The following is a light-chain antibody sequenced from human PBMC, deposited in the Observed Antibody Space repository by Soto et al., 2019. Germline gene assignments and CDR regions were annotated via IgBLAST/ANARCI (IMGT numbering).Light chain of an antibody. CDR1: ELSKQY. J-gene: IGLJ1*01. CDR3: QSSDDSGDYDL. CDR2: KDT. V-gene: IGLV3-25*02. Sequence: SYELTPPPSVSVSPGQTARITCSGDELSKQYSFWYQQKPGQAPVLVIYKDTERASGIPERFSGSSSGTTVTLTISGVRAEDEATYYCQSSDDSGDYDLFGTGTKVTVL.